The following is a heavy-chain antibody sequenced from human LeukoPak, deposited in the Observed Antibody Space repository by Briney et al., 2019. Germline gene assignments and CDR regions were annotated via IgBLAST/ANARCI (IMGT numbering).Heavy chain of an antibody. CDR1: GFTFSSYS. D-gene: IGHD4-23*01. CDR2: ISSSSSYI. V-gene: IGHV3-21*01. Sequence: GRSLRLSCAASGFTFSSYSMNWVRQAPGKGLEWVSSISSSSSYIYYTDSVKGRFTISRDNAKNSLYLQMNSLRAEDTAVYYCARDRYGGNSAPSYWGQGTLVTVSS. CDR3: ARDRYGGNSAPSY. J-gene: IGHJ4*02.